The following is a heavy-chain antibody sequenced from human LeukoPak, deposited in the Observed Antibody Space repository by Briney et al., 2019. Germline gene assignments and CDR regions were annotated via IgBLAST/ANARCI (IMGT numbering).Heavy chain of an antibody. V-gene: IGHV3-33*01. D-gene: IGHD4-11*01. Sequence: GGSLRLSCAAAGFTFNHYGMHWVRQAPGKGLEWVAVIWSDGTNQYYAGSVKGRFTIPRDDSGNTVYLQMNSLRPEDTGVYYCARDAQRGFDYSNSLEYRGQGTPVTVST. CDR1: GFTFNHYG. J-gene: IGHJ4*02. CDR3: ARDAQRGFDYSNSLEY. CDR2: IWSDGTNQ.